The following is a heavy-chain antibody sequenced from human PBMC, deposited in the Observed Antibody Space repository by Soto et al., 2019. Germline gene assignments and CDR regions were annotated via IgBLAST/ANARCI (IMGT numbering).Heavy chain of an antibody. CDR1: GGSISSGDYY. J-gene: IGHJ4*02. CDR3: ARAERGSLFDY. CDR2: IYYSGST. Sequence: QVQLQESGPGLVKPSQTLSLTCTVSGGSISSGDYYWSWIRQPPGKGLEWIGYIYYSGSTYYNPSLKSRITIPVDTSKNQFSLNLSSVTAADTAVYYCARAERGSLFDYWGQGTLVTVSS. V-gene: IGHV4-30-4*01. D-gene: IGHD5-12*01.